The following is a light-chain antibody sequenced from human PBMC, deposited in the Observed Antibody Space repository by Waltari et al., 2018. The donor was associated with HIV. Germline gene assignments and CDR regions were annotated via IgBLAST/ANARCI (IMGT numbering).Light chain of an antibody. J-gene: IGKJ4*01. CDR2: CAS. Sequence: DFVMTQSPDSLAVSLGERATIHYKSSQGVLYSATKKNSLAWYQQKPVQPPNLLISCASTRESGVPARFSGSGSGTDFTLTINNLQAEDVAVYYCQQYYTTPLSFGGWTKVEIK. V-gene: IGKV4-1*01. CDR3: QQYYTTPLS. CDR1: QGVLYSATKKNS.